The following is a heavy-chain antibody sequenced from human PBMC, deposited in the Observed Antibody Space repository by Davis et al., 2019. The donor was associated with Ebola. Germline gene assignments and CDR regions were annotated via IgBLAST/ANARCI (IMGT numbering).Heavy chain of an antibody. CDR2: INPNSGGT. CDR3: ARARYGSGSYYLDY. J-gene: IGHJ4*02. CDR1: GYTFTSYY. Sequence: ASVKVSCKASGYTFTSYYMHWVRQAPGQGLEWMGWINPNSGGTNYAQKFQGWVTMTRDTSISTAYMELSRLRSDDTAVYYCARARYGSGSYYLDYWGQGTLVTVSS. V-gene: IGHV1-2*04. D-gene: IGHD3-10*01.